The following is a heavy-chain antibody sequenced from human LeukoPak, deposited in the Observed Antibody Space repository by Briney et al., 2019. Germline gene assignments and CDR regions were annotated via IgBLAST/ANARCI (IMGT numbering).Heavy chain of an antibody. J-gene: IGHJ4*02. CDR2: IETDGSST. CDR3: ARDPSSWNGFFDS. V-gene: IGHV3-74*01. CDR1: GFTFRSYW. Sequence: PGGSLRLSCEASGFTFRSYWMRWVRQAPGKGLVWVSRIETDGSSTNYADSVKGRFTISRDNARNTVYLQMNSLRADDTAVYYCARDPSSWNGFFDSWGQGTLVTVSS. D-gene: IGHD6-13*01.